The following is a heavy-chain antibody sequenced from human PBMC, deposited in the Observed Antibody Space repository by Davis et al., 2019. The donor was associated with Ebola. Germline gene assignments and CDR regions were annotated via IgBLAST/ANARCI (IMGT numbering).Heavy chain of an antibody. CDR2: ISSSSSYT. J-gene: IGHJ4*02. CDR1: GFTFSDYY. CDR3: AKDRDGYNGRGLDY. V-gene: IGHV3-11*06. Sequence: GGSLRLSCAASGFTFSDYYMSWIRQAPGKGLEWVSYISSSSSYTNYADSVKGRFTISRDNSKNTLYLQMNSLRPDDTAVYFCAKDRDGYNGRGLDYWGQGALVIVSS. D-gene: IGHD5-24*01.